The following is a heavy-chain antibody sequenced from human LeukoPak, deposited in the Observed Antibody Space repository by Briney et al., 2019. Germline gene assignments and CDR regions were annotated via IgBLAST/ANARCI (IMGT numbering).Heavy chain of an antibody. J-gene: IGHJ4*02. V-gene: IGHV5-51*01. CDR3: ARQNDFGLDN. CDR1: GYTFSSYW. D-gene: IGHD3-3*01. Sequence: PGGSLKISCKGSGYTFSSYWIGWLRQMPGKGLEWMGIIYPGDSDTRYSPSLQGQVTISVDTSIGTAYLQWSSLKASDTYIYYCARQNDFGLDNWGQGTLVTVSS. CDR2: IYPGDSDT.